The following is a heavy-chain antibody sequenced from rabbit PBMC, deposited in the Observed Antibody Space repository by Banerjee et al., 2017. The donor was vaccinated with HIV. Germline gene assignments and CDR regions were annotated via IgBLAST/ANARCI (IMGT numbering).Heavy chain of an antibody. CDR2: IDTVSGYT. D-gene: IGHD1-1*01. CDR1: GFSFSGRYY. V-gene: IGHV1S45*01. Sequence: QEQLEESGGDLVKPGASLTLTCTASGFSFSGRYYMCWVRQAPGKGLEWIGCIDTVSGYTPSASWVNGRFTISKTSSTTVTLHMTSLTAADTATYFCARSRSNGGYWDAFDPWGQGTLVTVS. CDR3: ARSRSNGGYWDAFDP. J-gene: IGHJ2*01.